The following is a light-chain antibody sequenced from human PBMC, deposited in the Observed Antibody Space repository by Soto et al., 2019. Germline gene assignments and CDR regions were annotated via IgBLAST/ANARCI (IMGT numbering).Light chain of an antibody. Sequence: DTQMTQSPSSLSASVGARVTITCQASQDISNYFNWYQQKPGKAPKLLIYDASNLETGVPSRFSGSGSGTDFTFTISSLQPEDIATYYCQQYDNLLLTFGGGTKVAIK. J-gene: IGKJ4*01. CDR3: QQYDNLLLT. V-gene: IGKV1-33*01. CDR1: QDISNY. CDR2: DAS.